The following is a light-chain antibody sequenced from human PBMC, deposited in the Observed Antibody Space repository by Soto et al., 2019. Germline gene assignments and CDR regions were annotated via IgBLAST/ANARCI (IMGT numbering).Light chain of an antibody. CDR3: CSYAGTTISYV. V-gene: IGLV2-23*02. Sequence: QSALTQPASVSGSPGQSITISCTGTSSDVGSYNYVSWFQHHPGKAPKLIIYEVNKRPSGISDRFSGSKSGNTASLTISWLQAEDEADYYCCSYAGTTISYVFGTGTKVTVL. CDR1: SSDVGSYNY. CDR2: EVN. J-gene: IGLJ1*01.